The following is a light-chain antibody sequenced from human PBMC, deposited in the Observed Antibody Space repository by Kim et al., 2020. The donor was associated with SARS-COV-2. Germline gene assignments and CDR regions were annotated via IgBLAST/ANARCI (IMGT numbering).Light chain of an antibody. Sequence: DIQMTQSPSTLSASLGDRVTITCRASQSISTWLAWYQQKPGRAPKLLIYKASSLESGVPSRFSGGGSGTEFTLTISSLQPDDLATYYCQHYISYSITFGGGPKLDIK. CDR3: QHYISYSIT. V-gene: IGKV1-5*03. J-gene: IGKJ4*01. CDR2: KAS. CDR1: QSISTW.